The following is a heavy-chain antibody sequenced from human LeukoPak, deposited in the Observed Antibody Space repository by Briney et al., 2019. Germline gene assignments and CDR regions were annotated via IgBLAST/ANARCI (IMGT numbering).Heavy chain of an antibody. Sequence: PSETLSLTCTVSGGSISSSSYYWGWIRQPPGKGLEWIGSIYYSGSTYYNPSLKSRVTISVDTSKNQFSLKLSSVTAADTAVYYCARGFWDSDAFDIWGQGTMVTVSS. V-gene: IGHV4-39*07. CDR3: ARGFWDSDAFDI. CDR2: IYYSGST. CDR1: GGSISSSSYY. D-gene: IGHD3/OR15-3a*01. J-gene: IGHJ3*02.